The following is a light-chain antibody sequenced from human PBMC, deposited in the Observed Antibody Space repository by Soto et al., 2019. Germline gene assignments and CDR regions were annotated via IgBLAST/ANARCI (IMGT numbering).Light chain of an antibody. V-gene: IGKV3-20*01. J-gene: IGKJ1*01. CDR2: GTS. Sequence: EVVLTQSPGTLSLSAWERATLSCRTSQSVGSSYLAWYQQKPGQAPRVIIYGTSSRATGIPDRFSGSGSGTAFTLTISRLEPEDFAVYYCQQYTTSSWTFGQGTKVDIK. CDR3: QQYTTSSWT. CDR1: QSVGSSY.